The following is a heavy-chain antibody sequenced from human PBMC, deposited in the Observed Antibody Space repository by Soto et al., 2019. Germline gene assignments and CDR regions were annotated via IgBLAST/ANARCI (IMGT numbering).Heavy chain of an antibody. D-gene: IGHD3-3*01. CDR3: AHTNYDFWSGLGTFDY. J-gene: IGHJ4*02. CDR2: IYWDDDK. CDR1: GFSLSTSGVG. V-gene: IGHV2-5*02. Sequence: SGPTLVNPTQTLTLTCTFSGFSLSTSGVGVGWIRQPPGKAPEWLALIYWDDDKRYSPSLKSRLTITKDTSKNQVVLTMTNMDPVDTATYYCAHTNYDFWSGLGTFDYWGQGTLVTVSS.